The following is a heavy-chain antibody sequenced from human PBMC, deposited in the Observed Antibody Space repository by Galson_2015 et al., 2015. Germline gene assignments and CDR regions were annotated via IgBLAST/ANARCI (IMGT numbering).Heavy chain of an antibody. D-gene: IGHD2-21*01. CDR2: IWFDGSKK. CDR3: AREEAYRAFDI. J-gene: IGHJ3*02. CDR1: GFSFSSYG. V-gene: IGHV3-33*01. Sequence: SLRLSCAASGFSFSSYGMHWVRQAPGKGLEWVAVIWFDGSKKYYADSVKGRFTISRDNSKNTLYLQINSLRAEDTAVYYCAREEAYRAFDIWGQGTMVTVSS.